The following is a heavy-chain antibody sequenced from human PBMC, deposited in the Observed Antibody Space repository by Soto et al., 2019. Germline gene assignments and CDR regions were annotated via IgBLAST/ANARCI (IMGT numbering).Heavy chain of an antibody. D-gene: IGHD3-22*01. J-gene: IGHJ5*02. Sequence: SVKVSCKASGGTFSNYGISWVRQAPGQGLEWMGGIIPIFGAAKNAQKFQGRLTITANESTNTAYMELSSLRSEDTAVYYCAGRKYYDSSGYYYGDNWFDPWGQGTLVTSPQ. CDR1: GGTFSNYG. CDR2: IIPIFGAA. CDR3: AGRKYYDSSGYYYGDNWFDP. V-gene: IGHV1-69*13.